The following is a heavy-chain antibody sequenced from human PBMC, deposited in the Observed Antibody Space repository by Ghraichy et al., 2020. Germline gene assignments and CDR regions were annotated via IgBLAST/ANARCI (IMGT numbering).Heavy chain of an antibody. J-gene: IGHJ6*02. CDR2: ISSSGTTI. CDR1: GFSFSDYY. Sequence: GGSLRLSCAASGFSFSDYYMSWIRQTPGKGLEWLSYISSSGTTIYYADSVKGRFTISRDNANNSLYLQMNSLRAEDTAVYYCARDNVLRFLEWLPPRPYGMDVWGQGTTVTVSS. D-gene: IGHD3-3*01. V-gene: IGHV3-11*01. CDR3: ARDNVLRFLEWLPPRPYGMDV.